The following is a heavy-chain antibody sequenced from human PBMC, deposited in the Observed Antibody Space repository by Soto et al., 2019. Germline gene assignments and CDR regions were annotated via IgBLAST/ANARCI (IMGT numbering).Heavy chain of an antibody. CDR1: GGSISSYY. D-gene: IGHD3-9*01. J-gene: IGHJ4*02. Sequence: SETLSLTCTVSGGSISSYYWSWIRQPPGKGLEWIGYIYYSGSTNYNPSLKSRVTISVDTSKNQFSLKLSSVTAADTAVYYCARHLTVLSFDYWGQGTLVTVSS. CDR3: ARHLTVLSFDY. V-gene: IGHV4-59*08. CDR2: IYYSGST.